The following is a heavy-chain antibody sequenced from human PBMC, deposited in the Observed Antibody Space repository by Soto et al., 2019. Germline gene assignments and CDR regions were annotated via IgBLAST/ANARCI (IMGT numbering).Heavy chain of an antibody. J-gene: IGHJ6*02. CDR1: GFTFSSYA. Sequence: GSLRLSCAASGFTFSSYAMHWVRQAPGKGLEWVAVISYDGSNKYYADSVKGRFTISRDNSKNTLYLQMNSLRAEDTAVYYCARDEVSTDSSSSFYYYYGMDVWGQGTTVTVSS. CDR3: ARDEVSTDSSSSFYYYYGMDV. V-gene: IGHV3-30-3*01. CDR2: ISYDGSNK. D-gene: IGHD6-6*01.